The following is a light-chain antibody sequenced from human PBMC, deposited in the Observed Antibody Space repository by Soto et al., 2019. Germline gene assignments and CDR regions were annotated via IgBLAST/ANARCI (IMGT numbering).Light chain of an antibody. J-gene: IGKJ1*01. V-gene: IGKV3-15*01. CDR1: QSVSYH. CDR3: QQYGSSRT. Sequence: EIVMTQSPATLSVSPGERATLSCRASQSVSYHLAWYQQKPGQAPRLLIYGASTRATGIPSRFTGSGSGTEFTLTISSLQSEDFAVYYCQQYGSSRTFGQGTKVDIK. CDR2: GAS.